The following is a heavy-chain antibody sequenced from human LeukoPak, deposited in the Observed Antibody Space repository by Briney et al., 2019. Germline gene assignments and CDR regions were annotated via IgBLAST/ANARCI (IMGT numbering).Heavy chain of an antibody. J-gene: IGHJ2*01. Sequence: SETLSLTCTVSGGSIFSYYWNWIRQPPGKGLEWIGYIYSNGITSYNPSLRSRGTISIATSKNQFSLRLRSVTAADTAIYYCARRAYYDSSGSPASGYFDLWGRGTLVSVSS. CDR2: IYSNGIT. V-gene: IGHV4-4*08. D-gene: IGHD3-22*01. CDR3: ARRAYYDSSGSPASGYFDL. CDR1: GGSIFSYY.